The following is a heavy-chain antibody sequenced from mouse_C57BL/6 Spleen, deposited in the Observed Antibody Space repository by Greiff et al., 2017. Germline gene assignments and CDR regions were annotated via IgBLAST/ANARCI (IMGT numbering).Heavy chain of an antibody. CDR1: GYAFSSYW. V-gene: IGHV1-80*01. Sequence: QVQLQQSGAELVKPGASVKISCKASGYAFSSYWMNWVKQRPGKGLEWIGQIYPGDGDTNDNGKFKGKATLTADKSSSTAYMQLSSLTSEDSAVYFCARFFYDYEKRYAMDYWGQGTSVTVSS. D-gene: IGHD2-4*01. CDR2: IYPGDGDT. J-gene: IGHJ4*01. CDR3: ARFFYDYEKRYAMDY.